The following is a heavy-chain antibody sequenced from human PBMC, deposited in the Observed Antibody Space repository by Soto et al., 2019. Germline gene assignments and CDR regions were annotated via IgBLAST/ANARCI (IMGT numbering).Heavy chain of an antibody. CDR2: IHSSGSA. V-gene: IGHV4-59*04. Sequence: SETLSLTCTASGASMSTYYWNWIRQTPGKGLEWIGNIHSSGSAYYNSSLKSRVTISVDTSKNQFSLKLSSVTAADTAVYYCASQHYYDSSGYYVVYWGQGTLVTVSS. CDR1: GASMSTYY. D-gene: IGHD3-22*01. CDR3: ASQHYYDSSGYYVVY. J-gene: IGHJ4*02.